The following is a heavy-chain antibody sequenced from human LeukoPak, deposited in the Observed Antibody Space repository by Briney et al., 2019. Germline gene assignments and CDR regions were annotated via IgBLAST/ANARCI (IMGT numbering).Heavy chain of an antibody. CDR1: GGTFSSYA. CDR2: IIPILGIA. CDR3: AGTRLWFGELLDY. V-gene: IGHV1-69*04. Sequence: SVKVSCKASGGTFSSYAISWVRQAPGQGLEWMGRIIPILGIANYAQKFQGRVTITADKSTSTAYMELSSLGSEDTAVYYCAGTRLWFGELLDYWGQGTLVTVSS. J-gene: IGHJ4*02. D-gene: IGHD3-10*01.